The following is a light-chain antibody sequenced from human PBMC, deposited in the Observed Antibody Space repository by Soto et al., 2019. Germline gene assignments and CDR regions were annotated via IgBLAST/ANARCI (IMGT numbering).Light chain of an antibody. CDR3: SSYTSRSTYV. Sequence: QSALTQPASVSESPGQSIAISCTGTSIDISYYNYVSWYQQHAGKAPKLLIFDVNNRPSGISDRFSCSKSGNTASLTISGLQAEDEADYYCSSYTSRSTYVFGSGTKLTVL. CDR2: DVN. V-gene: IGLV2-14*03. CDR1: SIDISYYNY. J-gene: IGLJ1*01.